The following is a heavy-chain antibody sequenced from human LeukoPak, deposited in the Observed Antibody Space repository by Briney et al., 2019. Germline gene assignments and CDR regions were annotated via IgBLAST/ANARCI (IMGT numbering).Heavy chain of an antibody. D-gene: IGHD5-18*01. J-gene: IGHJ4*02. CDR2: IYYSGST. CDR3: ARFVRGYSYGLDY. CDR1: GGSIGSYY. Sequence: SETLSLTCTVSGGSIGSYYWSWIRQPPGKGLEWIGYIYYSGSTNYNPSLKSRVTISVDTSKNQFSLKLSSVTAADTAVYYCARFVRGYSYGLDYWGQGTLVTVSS. V-gene: IGHV4-59*01.